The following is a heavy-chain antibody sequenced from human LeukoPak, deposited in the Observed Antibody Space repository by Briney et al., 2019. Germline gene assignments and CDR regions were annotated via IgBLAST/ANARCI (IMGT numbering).Heavy chain of an antibody. Sequence: PSETLSLTCTVSGDSISGYYWSWIRQSPGKGLQWIGDIYYSGSTKYNPSLKSRATMSVDTSKKEFSLKLNSVTAADTAVYYCARVGQSPGYSSSWYLDYWGQGTLVTVSS. V-gene: IGHV4-59*01. J-gene: IGHJ4*02. CDR1: GDSISGYY. CDR3: ARVGQSPGYSSSWYLDY. D-gene: IGHD6-13*01. CDR2: IYYSGST.